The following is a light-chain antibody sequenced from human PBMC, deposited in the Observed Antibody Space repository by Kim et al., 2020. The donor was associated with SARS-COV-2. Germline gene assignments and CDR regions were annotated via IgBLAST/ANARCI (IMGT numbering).Light chain of an antibody. Sequence: ASVGDSDTITCRASQAIGNYLVWFQQKPGKGPKRLIYAASTLESGVPSRFSGSGSGTEFTLTISSLQPEDSATYFCLQHNVYPLTFGGGTKVDIK. CDR2: AAS. V-gene: IGKV1-17*03. CDR3: LQHNVYPLT. CDR1: QAIGNY. J-gene: IGKJ4*01.